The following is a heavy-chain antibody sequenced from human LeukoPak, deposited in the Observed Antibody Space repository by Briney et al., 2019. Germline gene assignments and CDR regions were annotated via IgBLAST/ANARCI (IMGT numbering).Heavy chain of an antibody. CDR1: GGSISSSNW. CDR2: IYHSGST. Sequence: SETLSLTCAVSGGSISSSNWWSWVRQPPGKGLEWIGEIYHSGSTNYNPSLKSRVTISVDKSKNQFSLKLSSVTAADTAVYYCARDNDYGDYDRWFDPWGQGTLVTVSS. J-gene: IGHJ5*02. V-gene: IGHV4-4*02. CDR3: ARDNDYGDYDRWFDP. D-gene: IGHD4-17*01.